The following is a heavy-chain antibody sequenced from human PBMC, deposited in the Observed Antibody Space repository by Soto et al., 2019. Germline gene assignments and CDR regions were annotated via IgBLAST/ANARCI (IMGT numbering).Heavy chain of an antibody. V-gene: IGHV1-69*02. D-gene: IGHD6-13*01. CDR1: GGTFSNYI. Sequence: ASVKVSCKASGGTFSNYIISWVRQAPGQGLEWMGRIIPILGIANYAQKFQGRVTITADKSTSTAYLELSSLRSEDTAVYYCARGYSSSWFHYWGQGTLVTVSS. CDR2: IIPILGIA. J-gene: IGHJ4*02. CDR3: ARGYSSSWFHY.